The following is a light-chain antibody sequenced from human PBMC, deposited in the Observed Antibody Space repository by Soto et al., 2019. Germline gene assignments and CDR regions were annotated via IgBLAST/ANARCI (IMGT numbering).Light chain of an antibody. Sequence: QSALTQPASVSGSPGQSITISCTGTSSDVGGYIYVSWYQQYPGKAPKLMIYEVSNRPSGISNRFSASKSGNTASLTISGLQADDEADYYCSSYTASSTFVFGTGTKLTVL. J-gene: IGLJ1*01. CDR1: SSDVGGYIY. CDR2: EVS. CDR3: SSYTASSTFV. V-gene: IGLV2-14*01.